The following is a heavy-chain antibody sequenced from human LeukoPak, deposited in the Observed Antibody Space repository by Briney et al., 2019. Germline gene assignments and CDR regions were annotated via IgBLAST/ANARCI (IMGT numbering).Heavy chain of an antibody. CDR3: ARAGYSYGYDPGNWFDP. D-gene: IGHD5-18*01. Sequence: SVKVSCKASGGTFSSYAISWVRQAPGQGLEWMGGIIPIFGTANYAQKFQGRVTITADESTSTAYMELSGLRSEDTAVYYCARAGYSYGYDPGNWFDPWGQGTLVTVSS. CDR1: GGTFSSYA. V-gene: IGHV1-69*13. CDR2: IIPIFGTA. J-gene: IGHJ5*02.